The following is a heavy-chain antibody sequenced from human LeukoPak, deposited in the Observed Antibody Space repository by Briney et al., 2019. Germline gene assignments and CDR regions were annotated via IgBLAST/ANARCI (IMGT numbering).Heavy chain of an antibody. CDR1: GGTFSSYA. Sequence: SVKVSCKASGGTFSSYAISWVRQAPGQGLEWMGRIIPILGIANYAQKFQGRVTITADKSTSTAYMELSSLRSEDTAVYYCARHYDSSGYYKDAFDIWGQGAMVTVSS. J-gene: IGHJ3*02. V-gene: IGHV1-69*04. CDR3: ARHYDSSGYYKDAFDI. CDR2: IIPILGIA. D-gene: IGHD3-22*01.